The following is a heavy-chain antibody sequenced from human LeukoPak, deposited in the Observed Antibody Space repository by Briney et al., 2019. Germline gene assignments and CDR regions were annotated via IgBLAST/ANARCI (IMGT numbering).Heavy chain of an antibody. CDR3: AKGPYSNYGNYIDY. CDR1: GGTFDDYT. CDR2: ISWDGGST. V-gene: IGHV3-43*01. J-gene: IGHJ4*02. D-gene: IGHD4-11*01. Sequence: GGSLRLFCAASGGTFDDYTMHWVRQAPGKGLEWASLISWDGGSTYSAGSVKGRFTISRDNSKNLLYLQMNSLRTEDTALYYCAKGPYSNYGNYIDYWGQGTLVTVSS.